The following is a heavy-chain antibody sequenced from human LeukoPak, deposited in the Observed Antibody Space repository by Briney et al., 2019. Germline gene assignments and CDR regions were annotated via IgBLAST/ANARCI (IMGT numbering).Heavy chain of an antibody. CDR3: ARANYYGSGLRGDV. CDR2: INHSGST. J-gene: IGHJ6*02. Sequence: SETLSLTCAVYGGSFSGYYWSWIRQPPGKGLEWIGEINHSGSTNYNPSLKSRVTISVDTSKDQFSLKLSSVTAADTAVYYCARANYYGSGLRGDVWGQGTTVTVSS. V-gene: IGHV4-34*01. D-gene: IGHD3-10*01. CDR1: GGSFSGYY.